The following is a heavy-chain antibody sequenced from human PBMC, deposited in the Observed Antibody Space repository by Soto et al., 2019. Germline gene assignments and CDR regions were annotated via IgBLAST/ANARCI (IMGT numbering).Heavy chain of an antibody. CDR1: GYTFTNYA. CDR2: INAGNGNT. D-gene: IGHD3-10*01. CDR3: ARDRGFGLSDY. V-gene: IGHV1-3*01. Sequence: QVQLVQSGAEVKKPGASVKVSCKASGYTFTNYAIDWVRQAPGQRLEWMGWINAGNGNTKYSQKFLGRVTITRDTSASTAYMERSSLRTEDTAVYYCARDRGFGLSDYWGQGILVTVSS. J-gene: IGHJ4*02.